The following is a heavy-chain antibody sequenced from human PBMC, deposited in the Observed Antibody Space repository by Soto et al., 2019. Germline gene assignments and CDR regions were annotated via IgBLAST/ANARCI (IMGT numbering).Heavy chain of an antibody. Sequence: GGSLRLSCAASGFTFSSYAMHWVRQAPGKGLEWVAVISYDGSNKYYADSVKGRFTISRDNSKNTLYLQMNSLRAEDTAVYYCAIPGIAVAGNGRFEYYYYYGMDVWGQGTTVTVSS. V-gene: IGHV3-30-3*01. CDR1: GFTFSSYA. D-gene: IGHD6-19*01. J-gene: IGHJ6*02. CDR2: ISYDGSNK. CDR3: AIPGIAVAGNGRFEYYYYYGMDV.